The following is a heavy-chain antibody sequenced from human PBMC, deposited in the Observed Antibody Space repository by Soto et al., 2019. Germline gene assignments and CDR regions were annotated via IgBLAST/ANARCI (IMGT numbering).Heavy chain of an antibody. D-gene: IGHD2-15*01. J-gene: IGHJ6*02. CDR1: AYRFTSYG. CDR3: ARGFLSVLPYYYYGLDV. V-gene: IGHV1-18*01. CDR2: ISVYNGNT. Sequence: QVQLVQSGVEVKNPGASVRVSCRASAYRFTSYGIIWVRQAPGQGLEWMGWISVYNGNTNYAREFQGRVTLTTDTSTSTAYMELRSLRSDDTAVYYCARGFLSVLPYYYYGLDVWGQGTTVIVSS.